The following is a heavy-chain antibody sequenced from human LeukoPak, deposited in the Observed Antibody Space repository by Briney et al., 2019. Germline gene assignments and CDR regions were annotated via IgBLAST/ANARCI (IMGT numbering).Heavy chain of an antibody. Sequence: SETLSLTCTVSGGSISSSSYYWGWIRQPPGKGLEWIGSIYYSGSTYYNPSLKSRVTISVDTSKNPFSLKLSSVTAADAAVYYCARLSYSYGSFDWYFDLWGRGTLVTVSS. V-gene: IGHV4-39*07. CDR2: IYYSGST. D-gene: IGHD5-18*01. J-gene: IGHJ2*01. CDR1: GGSISSSSYY. CDR3: ARLSYSYGSFDWYFDL.